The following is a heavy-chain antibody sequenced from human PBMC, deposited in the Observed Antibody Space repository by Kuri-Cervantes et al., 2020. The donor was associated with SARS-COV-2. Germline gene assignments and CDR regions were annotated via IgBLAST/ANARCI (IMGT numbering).Heavy chain of an antibody. D-gene: IGHD3-10*01. CDR1: GFTFSDYS. Sequence: ETLSLSCAASGFTFSDYSMNWVRQAPGKGLEWVSYIGSSSSIIYYADSMKGRFTISRDNAKNSLSLQMNSLRAEDTAVYYCARERYYSGHYGMDVWGQGTTVTVSS. J-gene: IGHJ6*02. CDR2: IGSSSSII. V-gene: IGHV3-48*01. CDR3: ARERYYSGHYGMDV.